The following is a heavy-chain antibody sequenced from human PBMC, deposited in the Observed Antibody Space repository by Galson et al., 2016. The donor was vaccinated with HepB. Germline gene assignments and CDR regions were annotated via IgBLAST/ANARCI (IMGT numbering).Heavy chain of an antibody. CDR2: ISRGGTYK. CDR3: ARDKSSGYSDAFDM. Sequence: SKRLSCAASGFTLSSYRINWVRQAPGKGLEWVSSISRGGTYKYYAVSVEGRFTISRGNAKNSLYLQMNSLRAEDTAVYFCARDKSSGYSDAFDMWGQGTMVTVSS. J-gene: IGHJ3*02. V-gene: IGHV3-21*01. D-gene: IGHD3-22*01. CDR1: GFTLSSYR.